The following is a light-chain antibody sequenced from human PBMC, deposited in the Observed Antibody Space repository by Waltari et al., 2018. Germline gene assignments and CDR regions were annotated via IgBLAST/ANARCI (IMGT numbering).Light chain of an antibody. V-gene: IGKV2-28*01. Sequence: DFVMTQSPLSLPVTPGEPASISCRSSQNLLPSNGYNYLDWYLQKPGQSPKLMIYMGSNRAAGVPDRFSCSGSATDFTLKISRVEAKDVGVYYCMQPLHTPWTFGQGTKVEIK. CDR1: QNLLPSNGYNY. J-gene: IGKJ1*01. CDR2: MGS. CDR3: MQPLHTPWT.